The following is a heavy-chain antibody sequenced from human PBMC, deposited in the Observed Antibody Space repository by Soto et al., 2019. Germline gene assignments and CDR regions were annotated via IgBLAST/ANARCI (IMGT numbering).Heavy chain of an antibody. V-gene: IGHV4-4*02. Sequence: QVQLQESGPGLVKPSGTLSLTCAVSGASIGSPNWWSWVRQPPGKGLEWIGEVYHSGSTNYNSSLKSRVTILVDKSKNQFSLKLSSMTAADTAVYYCARDYYQSSGYVRWFDPWGQGTLVTVSS. J-gene: IGHJ5*02. CDR2: VYHSGST. D-gene: IGHD3-22*01. CDR3: ARDYYQSSGYVRWFDP. CDR1: GASIGSPNW.